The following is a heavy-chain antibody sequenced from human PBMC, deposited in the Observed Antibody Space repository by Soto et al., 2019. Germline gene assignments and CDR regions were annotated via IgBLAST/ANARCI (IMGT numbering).Heavy chain of an antibody. J-gene: IGHJ4*02. CDR3: ARRGSGSYYDY. CDR2: ISGSGDST. CDR1: GFTFSSYA. V-gene: IGHV3-23*01. D-gene: IGHD1-26*01. Sequence: GESLKISCAASGFTFSSYAMRWVRQAPGKGLEWVSAISGSGDSTYYADSVKGRFTVSRDTSKNTLYLQMNSLRAEDTAVYYCARRGSGSYYDYWGQGTLVTVSS.